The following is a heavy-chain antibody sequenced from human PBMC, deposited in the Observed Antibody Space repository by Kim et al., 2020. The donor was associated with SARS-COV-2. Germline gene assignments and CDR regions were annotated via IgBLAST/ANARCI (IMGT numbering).Heavy chain of an antibody. D-gene: IGHD5-18*01. CDR3: AKDRGYSFYGMDV. J-gene: IGHJ6*02. V-gene: IGHV3-23*01. Sequence: ADSVTGRFTISRDNSKNTLYLQMNSLRAEDTTVYYCAKDRGYSFYGMDVWGQGTTVTVSS.